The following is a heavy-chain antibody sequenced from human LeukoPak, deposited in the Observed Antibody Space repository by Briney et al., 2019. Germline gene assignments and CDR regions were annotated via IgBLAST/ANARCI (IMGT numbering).Heavy chain of an antibody. V-gene: IGHV5-10-1*01. CDR3: ARGSYYDY. Sequence: GESLKISCNGFGYSFPSYWISWVRQMPGKGLEWMGRIDPSDSYTNYSPSFQGHVTISAGKSISTAYLQWSSLNASDTAMYYCARGSYYDYWGQGTLVTVSS. J-gene: IGHJ4*02. D-gene: IGHD3-10*01. CDR1: GYSFPSYW. CDR2: IDPSDSYT.